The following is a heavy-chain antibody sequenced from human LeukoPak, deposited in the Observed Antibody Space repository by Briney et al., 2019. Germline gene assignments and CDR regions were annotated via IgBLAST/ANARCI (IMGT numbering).Heavy chain of an antibody. CDR3: ARDFAATPYYFDY. J-gene: IGHJ4*02. D-gene: IGHD6-25*01. V-gene: IGHV3-33*08. CDR2: IGYDGTNE. CDR1: GFTFSIYA. Sequence: GGSLRLSCAASGFTFSIYAMSWVRQAPGKGLEWVALIGYDGTNEYYADSVKGRFTISRDNSKNTLYLQMKSLRAEDTAVYYCARDFAATPYYFDYWGQGTLVTVSA.